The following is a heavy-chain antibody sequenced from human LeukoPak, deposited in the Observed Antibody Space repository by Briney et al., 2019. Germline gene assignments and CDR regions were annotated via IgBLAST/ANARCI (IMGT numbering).Heavy chain of an antibody. CDR1: GFTFNSYT. CDR3: ARAGLQYCRGDNCYSGVDC. J-gene: IGHJ4*02. V-gene: IGHV3-21*04. D-gene: IGHD2-15*01. CDR2: ISCNSNNI. Sequence: PGGSLRLSCAASGFTFNSYTMHWVRQAPGKGLEWVSFISCNSNNIYYADSVKGRFTISRDNAKNALYLQMNSLRAEDMALYYCARAGLQYCRGDNCYSGVDCWGQGTLVTVSS.